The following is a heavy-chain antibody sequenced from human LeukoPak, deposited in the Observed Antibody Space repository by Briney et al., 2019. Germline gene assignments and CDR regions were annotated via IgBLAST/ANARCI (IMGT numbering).Heavy chain of an antibody. D-gene: IGHD4-17*01. CDR1: GFTFDDYV. CDR2: ISGDGGGS. V-gene: IGHV3-43*02. J-gene: IGHJ5*02. CDR3: AKSDYGAPLES. Sequence: GGSLRLSCAASGFTFDDYVMHWVRRTPGKGLEWVSFISGDGGGSYYADSVKGRFTISRDNSKNSLFLQMNSLRTEDTAFYYCAKSDYGAPLESWGQGTLVTVSS.